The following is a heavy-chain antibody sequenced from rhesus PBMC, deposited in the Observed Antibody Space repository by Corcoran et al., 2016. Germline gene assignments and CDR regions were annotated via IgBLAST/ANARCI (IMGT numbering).Heavy chain of an antibody. CDR1: GYSIASAYG. V-gene: IGHV4-127*01. CDR2: IGGSSGNT. Sequence: QVQLQESGPGLVKPSETLSLTCAVSGYSIASAYGWNLIRQPPGTGLEWMGYIGGSSGNTNYNPSLKSRVTISKDTSKNQFSLKLSSVTAADTAVYYCARAAPFYSSGSYYGGGGYDYWGQGVLVTVSS. D-gene: IGHD3-16*01. J-gene: IGHJ4*01. CDR3: ARAAPFYSSGSYYGGGGYDY.